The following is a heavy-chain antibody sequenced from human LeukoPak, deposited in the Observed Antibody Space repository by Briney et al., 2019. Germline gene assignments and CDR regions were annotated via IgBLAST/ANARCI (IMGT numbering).Heavy chain of an antibody. Sequence: GGSLRLSCADSGITFSRYWMSWVRQAPGKGLEWVANIKQDGGEKYYVDSVRGRFTISRDNAKNSLYLQMNSLRVEDTAVYYCARDGRPLDYWGQGTLVTVSS. CDR2: IKQDGGEK. CDR1: GITFSRYW. V-gene: IGHV3-7*03. J-gene: IGHJ4*02. CDR3: ARDGRPLDY.